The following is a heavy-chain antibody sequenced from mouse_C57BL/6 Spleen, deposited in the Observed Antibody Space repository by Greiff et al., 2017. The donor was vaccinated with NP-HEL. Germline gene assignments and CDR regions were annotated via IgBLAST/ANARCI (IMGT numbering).Heavy chain of an antibody. D-gene: IGHD4-1*01. Sequence: EVQLVESGGGLVKPGGSLKLSCAASGFTFSDYGMHWVRQAPEKGLEWVAYISSGSSTIYYADTVKGRFTISRDNAKNTLFLQMTSLRSEDTAMYYCATNWDESDWYFDVWGTGTTVTVSS. V-gene: IGHV5-17*01. CDR1: GFTFSDYG. J-gene: IGHJ1*03. CDR3: ATNWDESDWYFDV. CDR2: ISSGSSTI.